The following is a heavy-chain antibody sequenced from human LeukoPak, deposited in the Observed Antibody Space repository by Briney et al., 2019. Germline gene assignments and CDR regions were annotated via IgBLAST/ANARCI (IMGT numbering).Heavy chain of an antibody. CDR2: IYPGDSET. CDR1: GYSFTSYW. V-gene: IGHV5-51*01. Sequence: GESLKISCKVSGYSFTSYWIGWVRQMPGKGLEYTGIIYPGDSETRYSPSFKGQVTISADKSISTAYLQWSSLKASDTAMYYCARHVGVTTEFDYWGQGTLVTVSS. D-gene: IGHD3-3*01. CDR3: ARHVGVTTEFDY. J-gene: IGHJ4*02.